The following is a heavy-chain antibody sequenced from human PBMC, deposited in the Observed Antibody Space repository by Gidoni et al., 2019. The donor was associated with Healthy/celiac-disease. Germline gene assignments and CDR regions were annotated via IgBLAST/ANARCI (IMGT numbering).Heavy chain of an antibody. Sequence: EVQLVESGGGLVQPEGSLRLSCAASGFTFSSYSMNWVRQAPGKGLEWVSYISSSSSTIYYADSVKGRFTISRDNAKNSLYLQMNSLRAEDTAVYYCARGITMMETWGQGTLVTVSS. D-gene: IGHD3-22*01. CDR2: ISSSSSTI. V-gene: IGHV3-48*01. CDR1: GFTFSSYS. J-gene: IGHJ5*02. CDR3: ARGITMMET.